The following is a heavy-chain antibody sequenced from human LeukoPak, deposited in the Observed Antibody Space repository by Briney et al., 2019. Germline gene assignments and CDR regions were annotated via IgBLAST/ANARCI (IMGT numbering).Heavy chain of an antibody. V-gene: IGHV3-48*03. J-gene: IGHJ6*04. D-gene: IGHD6-13*01. CDR2: ISSSGSTI. CDR1: GFTFSSYE. Sequence: GGSLRLSCAASGFTFSSYEMNWVRQAPGKGLEWVSYISSSGSTIYYADSVKGRFTISRDNAKNSLYLQMNSLRAEDTAVYYCARGGGGSSWSYYYYGMDVWSKGTTVTVSS. CDR3: ARGGGGSSWSYYYYGMDV.